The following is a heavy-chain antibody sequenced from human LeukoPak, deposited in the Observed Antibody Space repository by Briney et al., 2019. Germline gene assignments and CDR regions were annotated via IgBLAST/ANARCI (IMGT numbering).Heavy chain of an antibody. CDR3: ARGSGDFWSGYYQGLDY. V-gene: IGHV3-48*01. J-gene: IGHJ4*02. Sequence: PGGSLRLSCAASGFTFTRHSMNWVRQAPGKGLEWVSFISIWGSPIYYADSVKGRFTISRDNAKNSIYLQMNSLRAEGTAVYYCARGSGDFWSGYYQGLDYWGQGTLVTVSS. CDR2: ISIWGSPI. CDR1: GFTFTRHS. D-gene: IGHD3-3*01.